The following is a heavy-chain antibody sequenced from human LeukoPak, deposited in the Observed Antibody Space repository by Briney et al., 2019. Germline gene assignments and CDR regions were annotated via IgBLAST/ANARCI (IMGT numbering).Heavy chain of an antibody. CDR2: ISSSTTTI. D-gene: IGHD5-24*01. CDR1: GFTFSTHG. J-gene: IGHJ4*02. CDR3: AREEIAIDY. Sequence: PGGSLRLSCAASGFTFSTHGMNWVRQAPGKGLEWVSYISSSTTTIKYADSVRGRFTISRDNAKNSLYLQMDSLRAEDTAVYYCAREEIAIDYWGQGTLVTVSS. V-gene: IGHV3-48*04.